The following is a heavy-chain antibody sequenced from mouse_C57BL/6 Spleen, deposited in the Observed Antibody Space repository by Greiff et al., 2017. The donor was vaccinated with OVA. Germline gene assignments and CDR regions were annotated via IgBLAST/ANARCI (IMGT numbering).Heavy chain of an antibody. CDR1: GFTFSDYG. D-gene: IGHD4-1*01. J-gene: IGHJ4*01. Sequence: DVQLVESGGGLVKPGGSLKLSCAASGFTFSDYGMHWVRQAPEKGLEWVAYISSGSSTIYYADTVKGRFTISRDNAKNTLFLQMTSLRSEDTAMYYCARELGYYYAMDYWGQGTSVTVSS. CDR3: ARELGYYYAMDY. CDR2: ISSGSSTI. V-gene: IGHV5-17*01.